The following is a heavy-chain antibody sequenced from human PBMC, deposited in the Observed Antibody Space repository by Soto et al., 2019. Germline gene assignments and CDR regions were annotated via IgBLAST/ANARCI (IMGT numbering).Heavy chain of an antibody. CDR1: GYSFTSYW. Sequence: GESLKISCKGSGYSFTSYWIGWVRQMPGKGLEWMGIIYPGDSDTRYSPSFQGQVTISADKSISTAYLQWSSLKASDTAMYYCARQTQVSWKSDQSSGWYNWFDPWGQGTLVTVSS. V-gene: IGHV5-51*01. D-gene: IGHD6-19*01. CDR3: ARQTQVSWKSDQSSGWYNWFDP. J-gene: IGHJ5*02. CDR2: IYPGDSDT.